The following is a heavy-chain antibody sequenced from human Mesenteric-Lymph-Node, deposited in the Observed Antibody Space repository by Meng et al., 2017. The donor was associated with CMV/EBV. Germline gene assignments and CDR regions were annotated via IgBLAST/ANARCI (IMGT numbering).Heavy chain of an antibody. CDR2: IYYSGST. J-gene: IGHJ5*02. D-gene: IGHD3-10*01. CDR1: GGSISSSSYC. V-gene: IGHV4-39*01. Sequence: QLQLQESGPGLVTPSETLSLTCTVSGGSISSSSYCWGWIRQPPGKGLEWIGSIYYSGSTYYNPSLKSRVTISVDTSKNQFSLKLSSVTAADTAVYYCARPHYYGSGSSPWFDPWGQGTLVTVSS. CDR3: ARPHYYGSGSSPWFDP.